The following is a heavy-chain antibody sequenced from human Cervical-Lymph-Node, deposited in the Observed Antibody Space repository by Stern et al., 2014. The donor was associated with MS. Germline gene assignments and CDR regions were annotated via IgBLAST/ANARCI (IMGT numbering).Heavy chain of an antibody. V-gene: IGHV1-46*01. J-gene: IGHJ5*02. Sequence: VQLLQSGAEVKKPGASVKVSCKASGYTFTSYYMHWVRQAPGQGLEWMGIINPSGGSTSYAQKFQGRVTMTRDTSTSTVYMELSSLRSEDTAVYYCARGVIVVVPAAIEDWLDPWGQGTLVTVSS. CDR1: GYTFTSYY. CDR3: ARGVIVVVPAAIEDWLDP. D-gene: IGHD2-2*02. CDR2: INPSGGST.